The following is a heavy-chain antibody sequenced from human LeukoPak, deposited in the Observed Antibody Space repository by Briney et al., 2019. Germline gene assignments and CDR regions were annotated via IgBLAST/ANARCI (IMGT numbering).Heavy chain of an antibody. CDR2: ISSSGSTI. J-gene: IGHJ6*04. V-gene: IGHV3-48*04. Sequence: GGSLRLSCIASGFTFRISGMNWVRQAPGKGLEWVSYISSSGSTIYYADSVKGRFTISRDNAKNSLYLQMNSLRAEDTAVYYCAELGITMIGGVWGKGTTVTISS. CDR1: GFTFRISG. D-gene: IGHD3-10*02. CDR3: AELGITMIGGV.